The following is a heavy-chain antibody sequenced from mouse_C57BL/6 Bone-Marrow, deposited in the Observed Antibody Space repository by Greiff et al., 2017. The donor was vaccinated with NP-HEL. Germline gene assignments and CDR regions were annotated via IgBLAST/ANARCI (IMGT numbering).Heavy chain of an antibody. CDR2: IYPGDGDT. V-gene: IGHV1-80*01. Sequence: QVHVKQSGAELVKPGASVKISCKASGYAFSSYWMNWVKERPGKGLEWIGQIYPGDGDTKYNGKFKGKATLTADKSSSTAYMQVSSLTSEESAVYFCARGDYGSSRFGYAMDYWVQGTSVTVSS. CDR1: GYAFSSYW. D-gene: IGHD1-1*01. J-gene: IGHJ4*01. CDR3: ARGDYGSSRFGYAMDY.